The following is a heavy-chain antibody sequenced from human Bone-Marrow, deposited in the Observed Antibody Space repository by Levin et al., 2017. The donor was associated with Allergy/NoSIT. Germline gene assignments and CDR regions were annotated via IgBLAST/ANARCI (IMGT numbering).Heavy chain of an antibody. CDR3: AGGYARFGGVIDI. J-gene: IGHJ4*02. CDR2: IYFDGNT. Sequence: SETLSLTCTVSIGSIRSYSHYWGWIRQSPGKGLEWIGTIYFDGNTYYNPSLKSRVTMSIDTSKSHFSLRLTSVTAADTAVYFCAGGYARFGGVIDIWGQGNLVIVSS. CDR1: IGSIRSYSHY. D-gene: IGHD3-16*02. V-gene: IGHV4-39*07.